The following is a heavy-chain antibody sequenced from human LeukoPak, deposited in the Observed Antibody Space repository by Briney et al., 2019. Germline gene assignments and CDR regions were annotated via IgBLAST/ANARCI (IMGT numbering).Heavy chain of an antibody. V-gene: IGHV3-21*01. Sequence: GGSLRLSCAASGVTFSSYSMNWVRQAPGKGLEWVSSISSSSSYIYYADSVKGRFTISRDNAKNSLYLQMNSLRAEDTAVYYCAGLGYSSGWYSFDYWGQGTLVTVSS. CDR2: ISSSSSYI. D-gene: IGHD6-19*01. CDR1: GVTFSSYS. J-gene: IGHJ4*02. CDR3: AGLGYSSGWYSFDY.